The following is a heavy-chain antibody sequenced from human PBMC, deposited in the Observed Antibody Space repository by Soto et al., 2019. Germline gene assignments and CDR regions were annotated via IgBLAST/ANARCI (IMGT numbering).Heavy chain of an antibody. CDR2: YGGSGGST. V-gene: IGHV3-23*01. CDR1: GFSFSTYG. J-gene: IGHJ6*03. CDR3: VKFRGRAYHYYYMDV. D-gene: IGHD3-16*01. Sequence: DVQLLESGGGLAQRGGSLRPSCAASGFSFSTYGMTWVRQDPGKGLEWVSYGGSGGSTYYADSVKGRFTISRDHSKNTLYLQMNSLRAEHTAVYYCVKFRGRAYHYYYMDVWGNGTTVTVSS.